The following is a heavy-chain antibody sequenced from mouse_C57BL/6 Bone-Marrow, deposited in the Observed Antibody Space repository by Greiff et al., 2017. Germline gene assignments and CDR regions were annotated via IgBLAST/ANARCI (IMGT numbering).Heavy chain of an antibody. D-gene: IGHD1-1*01. J-gene: IGHJ4*01. V-gene: IGHV1-80*01. CDR2: IYPGGGDT. Sequence: VQLKQSGAELVKPGASVKISCKASGYAFSSYWMNWVKQRPGQGLEWIGQIYPGGGDTNYNGKFKGKATLTADKSSSTAYMELGSLASEDSAVFFCARGRATFVATRYAMDYWGQGTSVTVSS. CDR3: ARGRATFVATRYAMDY. CDR1: GYAFSSYW.